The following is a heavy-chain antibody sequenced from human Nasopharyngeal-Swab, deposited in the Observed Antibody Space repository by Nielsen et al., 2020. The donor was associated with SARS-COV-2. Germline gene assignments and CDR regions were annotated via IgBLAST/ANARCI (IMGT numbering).Heavy chain of an antibody. J-gene: IGHJ5*02. Sequence: WIRQPPGKGLEWASSISSSSSYIYYADSVKGRFTISRDNAKNSLYLQMNSLRAEDTAVYYCARAPSVRLNWFDPWGQGTLVTVSS. V-gene: IGHV3-21*01. CDR3: ARAPSVRLNWFDP. CDR2: ISSSSSYI. D-gene: IGHD5-12*01.